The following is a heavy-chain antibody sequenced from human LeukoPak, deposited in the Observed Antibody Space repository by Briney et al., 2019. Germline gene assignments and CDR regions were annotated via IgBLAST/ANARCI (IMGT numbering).Heavy chain of an antibody. Sequence: SETLSLTCTVPGGSISSSSYYWGWIRQPPGKGLEWIGSIYYSGSTYYNPSLKSRVTISVDTSKNQFSLKLSSVTAADTAVYYCARGHYDILTGYQLYYYYYYMDVWGKGTTVTISS. J-gene: IGHJ6*03. CDR1: GGSISSSSYY. V-gene: IGHV4-39*07. D-gene: IGHD3-9*01. CDR2: IYYSGST. CDR3: ARGHYDILTGYQLYYYYYYMDV.